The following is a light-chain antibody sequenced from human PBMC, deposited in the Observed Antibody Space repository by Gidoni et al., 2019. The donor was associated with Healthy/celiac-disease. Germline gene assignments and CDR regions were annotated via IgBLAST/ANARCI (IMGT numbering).Light chain of an antibody. CDR3: QQYGSSPQT. CDR2: GAT. J-gene: IGKJ4*01. CDR1: QSVSSSY. V-gene: IGKV3-20*01. Sequence: VFTQSPRTLSLSPGERATLSCTASQSVSSSYLAWYQQKPGQAPRNPIYGATSRATSIPNRVSGSGCGTDFTLTISRPEPEDLAVYYCQQYGSSPQTFGGGTKVEIK.